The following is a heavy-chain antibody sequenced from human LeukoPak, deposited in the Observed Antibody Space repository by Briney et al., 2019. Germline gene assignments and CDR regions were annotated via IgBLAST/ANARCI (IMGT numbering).Heavy chain of an antibody. V-gene: IGHV3-9*01. CDR1: GFIFGDYD. CDR3: AELDITMIGGV. CDR2: IDWKSHGI. D-gene: IGHD3-10*02. J-gene: IGHJ6*04. Sequence: PGGSLRLSCAASGFIFGDYDMHWVRQAPGAGLEWVSGIDWKSHGIGYGDSVRGRFTVSRDNAKNSLYLQMNSVRAEDTAVYYCAELDITMIGGVWGKGTTVTISS.